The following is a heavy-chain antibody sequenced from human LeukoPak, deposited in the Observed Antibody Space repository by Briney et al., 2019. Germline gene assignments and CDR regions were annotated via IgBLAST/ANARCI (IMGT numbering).Heavy chain of an antibody. CDR1: GGSISSYY. CDR2: IYYSRST. D-gene: IGHD3-22*01. J-gene: IGHJ4*02. CDR3: ARRYYDSSGYLYFDY. Sequence: SETLSLTCTVSGGSISSYYWSWIRQSPGKGLEWIAYIYYSRSTNYNPSLKSRVTISVDTSKNQFSLNLSSVTAADTAVYYCARRYYDSSGYLYFDYWGQGTLVTVSS. V-gene: IGHV4-59*08.